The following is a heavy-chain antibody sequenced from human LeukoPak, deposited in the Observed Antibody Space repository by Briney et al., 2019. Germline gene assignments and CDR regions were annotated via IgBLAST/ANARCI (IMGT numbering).Heavy chain of an antibody. V-gene: IGHV3-21*01. J-gene: IGHJ4*02. CDR2: ISTSSTYI. Sequence: GGSLRLSCEASGFTYSSYSMNWVRQAPGKGLEWVSSISTSSTYIYYADSVKGRFTISRDNAKNSLYLQMNSLRAEDTAVYYCARMTRHTYPAIDYWGQGTLVTVSS. CDR3: ARMTRHTYPAIDY. CDR1: GFTYSSYS.